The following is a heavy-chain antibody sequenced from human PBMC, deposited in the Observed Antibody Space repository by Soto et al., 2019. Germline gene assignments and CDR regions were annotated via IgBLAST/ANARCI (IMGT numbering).Heavy chain of an antibody. CDR1: GFTFSSYG. Sequence: QVQLVESGGGVVQPGRSLRLSCAASGFTFSSYGMHWVRQAPGKGLEWVAVIWYDGSNKYYADSVKGRFTISRDNSKNTLYLQMNSLRAEDTAVYYCARADLPSYDILPGYPTDAFDIWGQGTMVTVSS. D-gene: IGHD3-9*01. J-gene: IGHJ3*02. V-gene: IGHV3-33*01. CDR2: IWYDGSNK. CDR3: ARADLPSYDILPGYPTDAFDI.